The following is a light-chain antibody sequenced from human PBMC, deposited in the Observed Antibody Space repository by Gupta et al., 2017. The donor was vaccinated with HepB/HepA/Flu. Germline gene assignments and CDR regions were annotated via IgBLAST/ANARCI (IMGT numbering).Light chain of an antibody. J-gene: IGKJ2*01. CDR3: QQYSRYST. CDR1: QSIHSW. Sequence: DIQMTQSPSTLSASVGDRVTITCRASQSIHSWLAWYQQKPGRAPKLLIYQASSLESGVASRFSGSGSGTEFTLTISSLQPDDFATYYCQQYSRYSTFGQGTKLEIK. CDR2: QAS. V-gene: IGKV1-5*03.